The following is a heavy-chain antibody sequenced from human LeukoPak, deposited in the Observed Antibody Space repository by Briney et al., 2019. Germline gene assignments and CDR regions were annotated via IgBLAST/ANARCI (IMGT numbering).Heavy chain of an antibody. J-gene: IGHJ4*02. CDR2: IKQDGSEK. CDR1: GFTFSSYW. V-gene: IGHV3-7*01. D-gene: IGHD3-22*01. Sequence: GGSLRLSCAASGFTFSSYWMSWVRQAPGKGLEWVANIKQDGSEKYYVDSVRGRFTISRDNAKNSLYLQMNSLRAEDTAVYYCAKDRYYDGSGYYYGGGVDYWGQGTLVTVSS. CDR3: AKDRYYDGSGYYYGGGVDY.